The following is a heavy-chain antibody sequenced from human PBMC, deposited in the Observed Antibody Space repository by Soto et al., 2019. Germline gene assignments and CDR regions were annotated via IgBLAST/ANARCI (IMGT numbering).Heavy chain of an antibody. CDR3: ARRGYSSSWGYWYFDL. CDR2: MNPNSGKT. J-gene: IGHJ2*01. CDR1: GYTFTSYD. Sequence: QVQLVQSGAEVKKPGASVKVSCKASGYTFTSYDINWVRQATGQGLEWMGWMNPNSGKTGYAQKFQGRVTITKNTSISTAYMELSSLRTEDTAVYYCARRGYSSSWGYWYFDLWGRGTLVIVSS. D-gene: IGHD6-13*01. V-gene: IGHV1-8*01.